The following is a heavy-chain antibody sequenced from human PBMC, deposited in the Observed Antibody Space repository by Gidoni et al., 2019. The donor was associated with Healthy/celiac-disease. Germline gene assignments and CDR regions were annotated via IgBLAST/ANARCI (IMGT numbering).Heavy chain of an antibody. D-gene: IGHD5-12*01. Sequence: QVQLVESGGGVVKPGRSLRLSCAASGFTFSSYAMHWVRQAPGKGLEWVAVISYDGSNKYYADSVKGRFTISRDNSKNTLYLQMNSLRAEDTAVYYCARDQGAGYSGYDWFYYWGQGTLVTVSS. V-gene: IGHV3-30*04. J-gene: IGHJ4*02. CDR1: GFTFSSYA. CDR2: ISYDGSNK. CDR3: ARDQGAGYSGYDWFYY.